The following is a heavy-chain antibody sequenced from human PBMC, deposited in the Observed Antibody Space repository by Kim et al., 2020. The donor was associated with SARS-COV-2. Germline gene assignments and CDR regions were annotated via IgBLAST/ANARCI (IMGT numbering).Heavy chain of an antibody. D-gene: IGHD1-26*01. CDR2: IKEDGGEK. V-gene: IGHV3-7*01. CDR3: ARDGGWDKYGH. J-gene: IGHJ4*02. Sequence: GGSLRLSCAASGFTFSTYWMSWVRQAPGKGLEWVANIKEDGGEKYYLDSVRGRFTISRDNAKNSLYLQMNSLRAEDTAVYYCARDGGWDKYGHWGQGTLVTVSS. CDR1: GFTFSTYW.